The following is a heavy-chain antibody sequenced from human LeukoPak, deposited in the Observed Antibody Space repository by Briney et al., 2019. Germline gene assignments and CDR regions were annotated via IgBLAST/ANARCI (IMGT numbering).Heavy chain of an antibody. J-gene: IGHJ4*02. Sequence: SETLSLTCAVYGGSFSGYYWSWIRQPPGKGLEWIGEINHSGSTNYNPSLKSRVTISVDTSKNQFSLKLSSVTAADTAVYYCARGHRWERWLQLTSTYFDYWGQGTLVTVSS. CDR3: ARGHRWERWLQLTSTYFDY. CDR1: GGSFSGYY. D-gene: IGHD5-24*01. CDR2: INHSGST. V-gene: IGHV4-34*01.